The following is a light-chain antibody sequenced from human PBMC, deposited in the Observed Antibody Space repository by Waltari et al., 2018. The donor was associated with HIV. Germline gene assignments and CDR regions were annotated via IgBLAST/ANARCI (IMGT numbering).Light chain of an antibody. CDR3: QVWDSSSDHVL. CDR2: YDS. V-gene: IGLV3-21*04. J-gene: IGLJ2*01. Sequence: SSVLTQPPSVSLAPGKTAMITCGGNNIVRRSVHWYQQKAGQAPVLLIYYDSDRPSGIPERFSGSNSGNTATLTISRVGDGDEADYYCQVWDSSSDHVLFGGGTKLTVL. CDR1: NIVRRS.